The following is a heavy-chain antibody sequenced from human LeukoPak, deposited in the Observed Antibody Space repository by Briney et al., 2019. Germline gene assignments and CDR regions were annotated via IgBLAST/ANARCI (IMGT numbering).Heavy chain of an antibody. CDR1: AFTFEDYA. CDR3: ARDRGTQWLRPDAFDI. Sequence: GGSLRLSCAASAFTFEDYAMHWVRLAPGKGLEWVSGISWNSATINYANSVKGRFTISRDNAKNSLYLQMNSLRAEDTAVYYCARDRGTQWLRPDAFDIWGQGTMVTVSS. V-gene: IGHV3-9*01. CDR2: ISWNSATI. D-gene: IGHD6-19*01. J-gene: IGHJ3*02.